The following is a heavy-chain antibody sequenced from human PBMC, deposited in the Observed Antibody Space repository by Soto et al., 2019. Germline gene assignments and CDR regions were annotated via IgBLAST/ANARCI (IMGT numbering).Heavy chain of an antibody. CDR2: IIPIFGKA. CDR3: AKEYGSTWIDH. J-gene: IGHJ4*02. V-gene: IGHV1-69*01. D-gene: IGHD6-13*01. CDR1: GGSFSTYA. Sequence: CKASGGSFSTYAISWVRQAPGQGLEWMGGIIPIFGKANYAQKFQGRVTITADESTSTAYMELSSLRDEDTAVYYCAKEYGSTWIDHWGQGTPVTVSS.